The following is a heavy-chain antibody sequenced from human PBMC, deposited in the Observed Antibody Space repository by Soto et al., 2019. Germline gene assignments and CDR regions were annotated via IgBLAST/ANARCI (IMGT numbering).Heavy chain of an antibody. CDR1: GGSISSGGYY. CDR2: IYYSGST. Sequence: SETLSLTCTVSGGSISSGGYYWSWIRQHPGKGLEWIGYIYYSGSTYYNPSLKSRVTISVDTSKNQFSLKLSSVTAADTAVYYCARDGYCISTSCRKGSMDVWGQGTTVT. D-gene: IGHD2-2*01. V-gene: IGHV4-31*03. CDR3: ARDGYCISTSCRKGSMDV. J-gene: IGHJ6*02.